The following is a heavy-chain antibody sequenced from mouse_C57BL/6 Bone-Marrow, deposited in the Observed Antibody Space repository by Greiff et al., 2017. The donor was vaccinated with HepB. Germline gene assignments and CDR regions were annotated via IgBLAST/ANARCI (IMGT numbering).Heavy chain of an antibody. CDR1: GYTFTSYW. Sequence: QVQLKQPGAELVRPGSSVKLSCKASGYTFTSYWMDWVKQRPGQGLEWIGNIYPSDSETHYNQKFKDKATLTVDKSSSTAYMQLSSLTSEDSAVYYCARDTTVVKEGPFAYWGQGTLVTVSA. CDR2: IYPSDSET. J-gene: IGHJ3*01. CDR3: ARDTTVVKEGPFAY. V-gene: IGHV1-61*01. D-gene: IGHD1-1*01.